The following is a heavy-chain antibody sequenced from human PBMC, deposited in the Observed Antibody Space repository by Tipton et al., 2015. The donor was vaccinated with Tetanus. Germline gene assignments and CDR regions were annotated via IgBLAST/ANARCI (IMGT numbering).Heavy chain of an antibody. J-gene: IGHJ4*02. CDR3: ARNYGDYQFDC. CDR1: GFSLTSHG. D-gene: IGHD4-17*01. V-gene: IGHV3-30*03. CDR2: ISSNGISK. Sequence: SLRLSCAASGFSLTSHGMHWVRQAPDKGLEWVAAISSNGISKFYADSMRGRFTISRDNSKNTLYLQQNSLRTDDTAVYFCARNYGDYQFDCWGRGTPVTVSS.